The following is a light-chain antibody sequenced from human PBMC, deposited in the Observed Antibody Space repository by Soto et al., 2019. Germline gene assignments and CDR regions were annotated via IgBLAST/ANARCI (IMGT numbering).Light chain of an antibody. J-gene: IGKJ5*01. CDR2: AAS. Sequence: IQLTQSPSSLYASVGDRVTITCRASQSISSYLNWYQQKPGKAPKLLIYAASSLQSGVPSRFSGSGSGTDFTLTISSLQPEDFATYYCQQSYSTITFGQGTRLEI. CDR1: QSISSY. CDR3: QQSYSTIT. V-gene: IGKV1-39*01.